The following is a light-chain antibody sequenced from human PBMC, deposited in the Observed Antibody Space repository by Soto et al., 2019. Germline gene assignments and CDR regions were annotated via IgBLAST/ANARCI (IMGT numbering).Light chain of an antibody. CDR3: QQYNSFPLT. V-gene: IGKV1-5*03. CDR1: QSISTW. J-gene: IGKJ3*01. CDR2: RAS. Sequence: DLQMTQSPSTLSASVGDRVTITCRASQSISTWLAWYQQKPGKAPKLLVYRASSFQSGVPSRFSGSGSGTEFTLTINSLQPDDFATYYCQQYNSFPLTFGPGTKVDIK.